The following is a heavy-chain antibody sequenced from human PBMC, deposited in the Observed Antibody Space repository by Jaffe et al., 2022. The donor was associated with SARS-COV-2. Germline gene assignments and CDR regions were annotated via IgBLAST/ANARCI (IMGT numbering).Heavy chain of an antibody. J-gene: IGHJ4*02. Sequence: QVQLQESGPGLVKPSQTLSLTCTVSGGSISSGSYYWSWIRQPAGKGLEWIGRIYTSGSTNYNPSLKSRVTISVDTSKNQFSLKLSSVTAADTAVYYCAREVGGVSAAGTFDYWGQGTLVTVSS. D-gene: IGHD6-13*01. CDR3: AREVGGVSAAGTFDY. CDR1: GGSISSGSYY. V-gene: IGHV4-61*02. CDR2: IYTSGST.